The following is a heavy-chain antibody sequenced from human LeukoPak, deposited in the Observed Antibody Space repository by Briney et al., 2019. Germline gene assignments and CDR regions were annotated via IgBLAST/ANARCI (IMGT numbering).Heavy chain of an antibody. CDR2: MNPNSGNT. Sequence: ASVKVSCKASGYTFTSYDINWVRQPTGQGLEWMGLMNPNSGNTGYAQKFQGRVTMTINTSISTAYMEMRGLRSEDTAVYYCARGGLPSYDFWSGYSFLIDYWGQGTLVTVSS. CDR1: GYTFTSYD. V-gene: IGHV1-8*01. J-gene: IGHJ4*02. D-gene: IGHD3-3*01. CDR3: ARGGLPSYDFWSGYSFLIDY.